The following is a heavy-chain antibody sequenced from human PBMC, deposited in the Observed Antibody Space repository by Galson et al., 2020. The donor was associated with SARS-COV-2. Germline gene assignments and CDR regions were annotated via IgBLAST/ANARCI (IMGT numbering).Heavy chain of an antibody. J-gene: IGHJ6*02. V-gene: IGHV2-70*01. Sequence: SGPTLVKPTQTLTLPCPFSGFSLSTSGMCVSWIRQPPGKALEWLALIDRDADKYYSTSLKTRLTISKDTSKNQVVLTMTNMDPVDTATYYCARIRYDILTGYHYGMDVWGQGTTVTVSS. D-gene: IGHD3-9*01. CDR2: IDRDADK. CDR1: GFSLSTSGMC. CDR3: ARIRYDILTGYHYGMDV.